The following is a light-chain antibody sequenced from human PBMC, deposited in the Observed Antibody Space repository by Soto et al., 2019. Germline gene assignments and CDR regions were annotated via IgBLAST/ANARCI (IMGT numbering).Light chain of an antibody. CDR3: QQLNGSPWM. CDR1: PAIASF. CDR2: GAS. J-gene: IGKJ1*01. Sequence: IPLTQSPSSLSASVGDRVTITCRASPAIASFLAWYQQKPGTAPKLLIYGASTLQSGVPSRFSGSRSGTDYTLTIASLQPEDFATYYCQQLNGSPWMFGQGTKVEIK. V-gene: IGKV1-9*01.